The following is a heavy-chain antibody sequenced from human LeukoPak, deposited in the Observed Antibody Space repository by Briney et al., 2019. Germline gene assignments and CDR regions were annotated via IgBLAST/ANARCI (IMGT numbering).Heavy chain of an antibody. CDR2: IYNGGST. V-gene: IGHV3-66*01. CDR3: AKDRPPTYYYGGGSYYVFDY. Sequence: GGSLRLSCAAPGFTVSSNYMSWVRPAPGKGLEWVSVIYNGGSTYYADSVKGRFTISRDNSKNTLYLQMNSLRADDTAVYYCAKDRPPTYYYGGGSYYVFDYWGQGTLVTVS. D-gene: IGHD3-10*01. CDR1: GFTVSSNY. J-gene: IGHJ4*02.